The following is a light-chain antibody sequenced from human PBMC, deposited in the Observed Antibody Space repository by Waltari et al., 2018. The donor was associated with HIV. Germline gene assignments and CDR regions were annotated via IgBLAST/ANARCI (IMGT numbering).Light chain of an antibody. Sequence: QSVLTQPPSVSGAPGQRVTISCTGSSSNIGAGYGVHWYQQLPGTAPKLLIYGNTNRPSGIPDRFSGSKSDTSASLAITGLQAEDEADYYCQSYDSSLSVVVFGGGTKLTV. V-gene: IGLV1-40*01. CDR2: GNT. CDR1: SSNIGAGYG. CDR3: QSYDSSLSVVV. J-gene: IGLJ2*01.